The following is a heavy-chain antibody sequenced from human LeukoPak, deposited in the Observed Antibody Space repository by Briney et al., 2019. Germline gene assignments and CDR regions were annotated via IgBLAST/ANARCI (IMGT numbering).Heavy chain of an antibody. CDR2: ISGSGGST. J-gene: IGHJ4*02. V-gene: IGHV3-23*01. Sequence: GGSLRPSCAASGFTFSSYAMSWVRQAPGKGLEWVSAISGSGGSTYYADSVKVRFTISRDNSKNTLYLQMNSLRAEDTAVYYCAKELYCSSTSCAMVDYWGQGTLVTVSS. CDR3: AKELYCSSTSCAMVDY. D-gene: IGHD2-2*01. CDR1: GFTFSSYA.